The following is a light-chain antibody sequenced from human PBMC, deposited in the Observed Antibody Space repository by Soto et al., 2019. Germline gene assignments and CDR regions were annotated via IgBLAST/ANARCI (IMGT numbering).Light chain of an antibody. V-gene: IGLV4-60*02. CDR1: SGHSSYI. CDR3: ETWDSLRV. Sequence: QLVLTQSSSASASLGSSVKLTCTLSSGHSSYIIAWHQQQPGKAPRYLMKLEGSGSYNKGSGVPDRFSGSSSGADRYLTISNLQFEDEADYYCETWDSLRVFGGGTKLTV. CDR2: LEGSGSY. J-gene: IGLJ3*02.